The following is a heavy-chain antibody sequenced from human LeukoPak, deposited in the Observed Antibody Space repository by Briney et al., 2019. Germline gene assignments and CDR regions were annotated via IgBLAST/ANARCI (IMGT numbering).Heavy chain of an antibody. CDR1: GFTFSSYS. D-gene: IGHD5-18*01. V-gene: IGHV3-23*01. CDR2: ITGSGGST. J-gene: IGHJ2*01. Sequence: PGGSLRLSCAASGFTFSSYSMNWVRQAPGKGLEWVSAITGSGGSTYYADSVKGWFTISRDNSKNTLYLQMNSLRAEDTAVYYCAKDTASSWWYFDLWGRGTLVTVSS. CDR3: AKDTASSWWYFDL.